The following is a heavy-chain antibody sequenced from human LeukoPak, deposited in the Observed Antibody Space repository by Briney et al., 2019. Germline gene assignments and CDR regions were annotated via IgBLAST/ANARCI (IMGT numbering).Heavy chain of an antibody. Sequence: GGSLRLSCAASGFTFSTYAMSWVRQAPGKGLEWVSAILGSGGATSYADSVKGRFTISRDNSKNTLYLQMNSLRAEDTAVYYCAKESRYALYSSGWYGYLDYWGQGTLVTVSS. D-gene: IGHD6-19*01. CDR1: GFTFSTYA. CDR2: ILGSGGAT. V-gene: IGHV3-23*01. CDR3: AKESRYALYSSGWYGYLDY. J-gene: IGHJ4*02.